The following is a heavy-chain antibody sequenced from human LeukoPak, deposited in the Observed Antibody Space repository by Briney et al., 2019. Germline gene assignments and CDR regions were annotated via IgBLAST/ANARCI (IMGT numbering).Heavy chain of an antibody. J-gene: IGHJ4*02. CDR1: GFTVSSNY. Sequence: PGGSLRLSCAAPGFTVSSNYMSWVRQAPGKGLEWVSVIYSGGRTYYADSVKGRFTISRDNSKNTLYLQMNSLRAEDTAVYYCARDSDDYGDYWGQGTLVTVSS. D-gene: IGHD2-21*01. V-gene: IGHV3-66*02. CDR3: ARDSDDYGDY. CDR2: IYSGGRT.